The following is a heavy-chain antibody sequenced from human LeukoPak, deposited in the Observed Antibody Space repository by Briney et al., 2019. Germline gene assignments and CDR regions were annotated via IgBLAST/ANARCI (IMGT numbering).Heavy chain of an antibody. CDR3: ARVSIVAAGHFDY. CDR1: GGSISSSNW. V-gene: IGHV4-4*02. Sequence: PSETLSLTCAVSGGSISSSNWWSWVRQPPGKGLEWIGEIYHSGSTNYNPSLKSRVTISVDKSKNQFSLKLSSVTAADTAVYYCARVSIVAAGHFDYWGQGTLVTVSS. D-gene: IGHD6-13*01. CDR2: IYHSGST. J-gene: IGHJ4*02.